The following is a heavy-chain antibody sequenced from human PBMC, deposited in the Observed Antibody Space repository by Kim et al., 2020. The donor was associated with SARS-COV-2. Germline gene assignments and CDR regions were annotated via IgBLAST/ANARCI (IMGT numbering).Heavy chain of an antibody. CDR1: GYSFASYW. CDR2: ICPGDSDT. D-gene: IGHD1-1*01. CDR3: ARRETGTPGRYDY. V-gene: IGHV5-51*01. Sequence: GESLKISCKGSGYSFASYWIGWVCQMPGKGLEWMGIICPGDSDTRYSPSFQGQVTISADKSISTAYLQWSSLKASDTAMYYCARRETGTPGRYDYWGQGTLVTVSS. J-gene: IGHJ4*02.